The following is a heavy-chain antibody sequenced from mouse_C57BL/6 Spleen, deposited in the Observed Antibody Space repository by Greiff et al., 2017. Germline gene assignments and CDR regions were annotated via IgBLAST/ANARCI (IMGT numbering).Heavy chain of an antibody. CDR1: GYSITSGYY. J-gene: IGHJ3*01. CDR3: ARGSGTGVFAY. Sequence: DVKLQESGPGLVKPSQSLSLTCSVTGYSITSGYYWNWIRQFPGNKLEWMGYISYDGSNNYNPSLKNRISITRDTSKNQFFLKLNSVTTEDTATYYCARGSGTGVFAYWGQGTLVTVSA. CDR2: ISYDGSN. V-gene: IGHV3-6*01. D-gene: IGHD4-1*01.